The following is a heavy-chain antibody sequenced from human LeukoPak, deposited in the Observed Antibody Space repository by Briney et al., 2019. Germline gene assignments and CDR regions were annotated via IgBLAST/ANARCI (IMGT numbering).Heavy chain of an antibody. V-gene: IGHV3-66*01. CDR1: GFTVSSNY. CDR2: IYSGGST. CDR3: ARDGGYLPGGRIDY. D-gene: IGHD3-16*01. Sequence: QPGGSLRLSCAASGFTVSSNYMSWVRQAPGKGLEWVSVIYSGGSTYHADSVKGRFTISRDNSKNTLYLQMNSLRAEDTAVYYCARDGGYLPGGRIDYWGQGTLVTVSS. J-gene: IGHJ4*02.